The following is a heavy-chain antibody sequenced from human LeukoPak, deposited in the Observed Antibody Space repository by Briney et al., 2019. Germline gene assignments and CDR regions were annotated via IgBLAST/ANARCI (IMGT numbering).Heavy chain of an antibody. D-gene: IGHD2-15*01. Sequence: GGSLRLSCAASGFTFSSYGMHWVRQAPGKGLEWVAVIWYDGSNKYYADSVKGRFTISRDNSKNTLYLQMNSLRAGDTAVYYCARDSCSGGSCYSDYWGQGTLVTVSS. J-gene: IGHJ4*02. CDR1: GFTFSSYG. V-gene: IGHV3-33*01. CDR3: ARDSCSGGSCYSDY. CDR2: IWYDGSNK.